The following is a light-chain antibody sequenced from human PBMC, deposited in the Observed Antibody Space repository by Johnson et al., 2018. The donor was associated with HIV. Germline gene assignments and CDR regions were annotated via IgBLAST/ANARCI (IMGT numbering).Light chain of an antibody. CDR3: GTWDSSLSAYV. V-gene: IGLV1-51*01. CDR2: DNN. J-gene: IGLJ1*01. Sequence: SVLTQPPSVSAAPGQKVTISCSGSSSNIGSNYVSWYKQLPGTAPKLLIYDNNQRPSGVPDRFSGSKSGTSASLAISGLQAEDEADYYCGTWDSSLSAYVFGTGTKVTVL. CDR1: SSNIGSNY.